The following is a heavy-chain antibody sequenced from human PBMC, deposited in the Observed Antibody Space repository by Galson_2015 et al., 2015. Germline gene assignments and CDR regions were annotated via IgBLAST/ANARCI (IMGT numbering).Heavy chain of an antibody. CDR3: ATDLWAQGGWLPGWFDP. D-gene: IGHD5-12*01. J-gene: IGHJ5*02. CDR2: FDPEDGET. Sequence: SVKVSCKVSGYTLTELSMHWVRQAPGKGLEWMGGFDPEDGETIYAQKFQGRVTMTEDTSTDTAYMELSSLRSEDTAVYYCATDLWAQGGWLPGWFDPWGQGTLVTVSS. CDR1: GYTLTELS. V-gene: IGHV1-24*01.